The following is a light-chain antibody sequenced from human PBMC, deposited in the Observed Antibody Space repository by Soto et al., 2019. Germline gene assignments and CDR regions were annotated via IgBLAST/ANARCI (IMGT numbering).Light chain of an antibody. CDR1: QDIKKF. CDR2: AAS. V-gene: IGKV1-27*01. J-gene: IGKJ1*01. Sequence: DIQVTQSPSSLSASPGDRITITCRASQDIKKFLAWYQQKPGKVPHLLIYAASTLRPGVPSRFSGNASGTDFTLTIASLQAEDVATYYCQKYDRAPAAFGQGTKVDVK. CDR3: QKYDRAPAA.